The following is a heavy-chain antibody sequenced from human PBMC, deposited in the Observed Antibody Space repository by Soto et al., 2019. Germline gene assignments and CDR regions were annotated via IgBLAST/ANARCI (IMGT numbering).Heavy chain of an antibody. D-gene: IGHD3-10*01. CDR2: IWYDGSNK. J-gene: IGHJ4*02. Sequence: GGSLRLSCAASGFTCSSYGMHWVRQAPGKGLEWVAVIWYDGSNKYYADSVKGRFTISRDNSKNTPYLQMNSLRAEDTAVYYCARDVYGSGSYYFDYWGQGTLVTVSS. V-gene: IGHV3-33*01. CDR3: ARDVYGSGSYYFDY. CDR1: GFTCSSYG.